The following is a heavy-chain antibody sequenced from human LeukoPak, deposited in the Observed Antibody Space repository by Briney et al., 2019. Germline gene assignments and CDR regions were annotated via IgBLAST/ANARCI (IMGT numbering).Heavy chain of an antibody. V-gene: IGHV1-24*01. J-gene: IGHJ6*02. Sequence: ASVKVSCKVSGYTLTELSMHWVRQAPGKGLEWMGGFDPEDGETIYAQKFQGRVTMTEDTSTDTAYMELSGLRSEDTAVYYCATDRELDYYDNFYGMDVWGQGTTVTVSS. CDR3: ATDRELDYYDNFYGMDV. CDR2: FDPEDGET. CDR1: GYTLTELS. D-gene: IGHD3-22*01.